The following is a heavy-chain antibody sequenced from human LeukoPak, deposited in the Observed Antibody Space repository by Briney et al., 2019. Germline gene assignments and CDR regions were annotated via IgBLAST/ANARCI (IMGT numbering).Heavy chain of an antibody. CDR1: GGSFSGYY. V-gene: IGHV4-34*01. CDR2: INHSGST. CDR3: ARLAGYGGLAWFDL. D-gene: IGHD5-12*01. J-gene: IGHJ5*02. Sequence: PSETLSLTCAVYGGSFSGYYWSWIRQPPGKGLEWIGEINHSGSTNYNPSLKSRVTISVDTSKNQFSLKLSSVTAADTAVYYCARLAGYGGLAWFDLWGQGTLVTVSS.